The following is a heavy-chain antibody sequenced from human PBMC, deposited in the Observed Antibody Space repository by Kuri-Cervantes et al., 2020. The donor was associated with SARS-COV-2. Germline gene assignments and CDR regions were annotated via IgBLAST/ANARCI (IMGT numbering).Heavy chain of an antibody. Sequence: SQTLSLTCAVYGGSFRVYYWSWIRQPPGKGLEWIGEINHSGSTNYNPSLKSRVTISVDTSKNQFSLKMSSVTAADTAVYYCARAQWSSGYSNIDYWGQGTLVTVSS. J-gene: IGHJ4*02. CDR2: INHSGST. D-gene: IGHD3-22*01. V-gene: IGHV4-34*01. CDR3: ARAQWSSGYSNIDY. CDR1: GGSFRVYY.